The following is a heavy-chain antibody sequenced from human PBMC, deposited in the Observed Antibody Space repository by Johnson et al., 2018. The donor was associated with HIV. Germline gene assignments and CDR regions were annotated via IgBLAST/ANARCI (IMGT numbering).Heavy chain of an antibody. CDR2: IRYDGTNK. Sequence: QVQLVESGGGVVQPGGSLRLSCAASGFTFTAYGMHWVRQAPGKGLEWVAFIRYDGTNKYYTDSVKGRFTISKDNAKNTLYLQMNNLRTEDTAVYYCAKISSVTVLSVPSNAFDVWGQGTMVTVSS. CDR1: GFTFTAYG. J-gene: IGHJ3*01. CDR3: AKISSVTVLSVPSNAFDV. V-gene: IGHV3-30*02. D-gene: IGHD4-11*01.